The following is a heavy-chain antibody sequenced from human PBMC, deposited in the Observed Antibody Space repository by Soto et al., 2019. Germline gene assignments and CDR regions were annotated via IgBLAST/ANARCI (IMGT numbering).Heavy chain of an antibody. D-gene: IGHD3-10*01. V-gene: IGHV3-74*01. J-gene: IGHJ3*01. CDR2: IHSDGSST. CDR1: GFTFSYSW. CDR3: ASGDRGAFDL. Sequence: EVQLVESGGGLVRPGGSLRLSCAASGFTFSYSWMHWVRQAPGKGLVWVSRIHSDGSSTTYADFVKGRFISSRDNARNTVDLQMNGVRVEGTAVYYCASGDRGAFDLWGQGTVGTVSS.